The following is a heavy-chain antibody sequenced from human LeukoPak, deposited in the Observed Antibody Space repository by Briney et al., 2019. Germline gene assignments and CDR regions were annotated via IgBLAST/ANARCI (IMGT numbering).Heavy chain of an antibody. Sequence: PGGSLRLSCAASGFTFSSYAMSWVRQAPGKGLEWVSGISGSGASTYYADSVKGRFTISRDNSKTTLFLQMNSLRAEDTAVYYCAKPGDDSSGYFDYWGQGTLVTVSS. D-gene: IGHD3-22*01. J-gene: IGHJ4*02. CDR2: ISGSGAST. V-gene: IGHV3-23*01. CDR1: GFTFSSYA. CDR3: AKPGDDSSGYFDY.